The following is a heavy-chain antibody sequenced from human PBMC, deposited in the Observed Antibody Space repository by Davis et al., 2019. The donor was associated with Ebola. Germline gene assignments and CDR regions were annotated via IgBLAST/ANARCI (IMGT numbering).Heavy chain of an antibody. D-gene: IGHD6-19*01. CDR1: GYTFTGYY. CDR2: VHGGNGNT. Sequence: ASVKVSCKASGYTFTGYYMHWVRQAPGQRLEWMGWVHGGNGNTKYSQRFQGRVTITTDTSASTAYLDLSSLGSDDTAVFYCARATFGYNSGWYADYWGQGTLVTVSS. CDR3: ARATFGYNSGWYADY. V-gene: IGHV1-3*01. J-gene: IGHJ4*02.